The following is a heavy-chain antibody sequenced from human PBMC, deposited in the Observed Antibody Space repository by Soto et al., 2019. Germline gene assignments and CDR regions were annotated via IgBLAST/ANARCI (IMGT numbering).Heavy chain of an antibody. CDR1: GFTFSSYA. V-gene: IGHV3-23*01. J-gene: IGHJ4*02. Sequence: GGSLRLSCAASGFTFSSYAMSWVRQAPGKGLEWVSAISGSGGSTYYADSVKGRFTISRDNSKNTLYLQMNSLRAEDTAVYYCAKGYCSGGSCYCTFDYWGQGNLVTVSS. CDR3: AKGYCSGGSCYCTFDY. CDR2: ISGSGGST. D-gene: IGHD2-15*01.